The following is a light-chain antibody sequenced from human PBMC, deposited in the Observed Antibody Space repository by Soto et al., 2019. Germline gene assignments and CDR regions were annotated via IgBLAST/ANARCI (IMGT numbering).Light chain of an antibody. Sequence: EIVMTQSPATLSVSPGEVATLSFSASQSLSSSLAYYQQKPGQAPRLLIYGASTRATGIPARFSGSGSGTDFTLTISSLEPEDFAVYFCQQRSNWPPLTFGGGTKVDIK. J-gene: IGKJ4*01. CDR2: GAS. CDR1: QSLSSS. CDR3: QQRSNWPPLT. V-gene: IGKV3-15*01.